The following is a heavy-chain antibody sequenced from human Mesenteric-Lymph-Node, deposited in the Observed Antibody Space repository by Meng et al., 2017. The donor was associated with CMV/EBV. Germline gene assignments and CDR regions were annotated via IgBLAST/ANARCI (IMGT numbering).Heavy chain of an antibody. CDR2: IYYSGST. D-gene: IGHD2-2*01. V-gene: IGHV4-59*01. Sequence: SETLSLTCTVSGDSISRYYWTWIRQPPGKGLEWIGYIYYSGSTSYNPSLKSRVTISVDTSNNQFSLKLSSVTAADTAVYYCASLRRDCSSTSCHWFFDYWCQGTLVTVSS. J-gene: IGHJ4*02. CDR1: GDSISRYY. CDR3: ASLRRDCSSTSCHWFFDY.